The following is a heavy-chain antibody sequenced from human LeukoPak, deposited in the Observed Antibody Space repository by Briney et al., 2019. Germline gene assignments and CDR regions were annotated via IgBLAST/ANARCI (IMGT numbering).Heavy chain of an antibody. CDR3: AREGIAAAGTGGDY. CDR1: GFTFSSYS. CDR2: ISSSSSYI. D-gene: IGHD6-13*01. Sequence: GGPLRLSCAASGFTFSSYSMNGVRQAPGKGLEGVSSISSSSSYIYYADSVKGRFTISRDNAKNSLYLQMNSLRAEDTAVYYCAREGIAAAGTGGDYWGQGTLVTVSS. V-gene: IGHV3-21*01. J-gene: IGHJ4*02.